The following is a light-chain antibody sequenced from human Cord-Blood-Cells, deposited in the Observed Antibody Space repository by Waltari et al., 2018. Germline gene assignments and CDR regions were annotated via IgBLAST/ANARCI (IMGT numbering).Light chain of an antibody. V-gene: IGKV1-5*03. Sequence: DIQMTQSPSTLSASVGDRVTITCRARQSISSWLAWYPQKPGKAPKLLVYKASSLESGVPSRFSGSGSGTEFTLTISSLQPDDFATYYCQQYNSYSWTVGQGTKVEI. CDR1: QSISSW. J-gene: IGKJ1*01. CDR3: QQYNSYSWT. CDR2: KAS.